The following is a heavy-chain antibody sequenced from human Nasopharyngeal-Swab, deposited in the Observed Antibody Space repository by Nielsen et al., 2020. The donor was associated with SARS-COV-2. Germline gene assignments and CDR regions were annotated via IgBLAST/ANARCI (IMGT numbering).Heavy chain of an antibody. CDR2: VSDDGKTQ. CDR3: GGGTCCPSYLDF. J-gene: IGHJ4*02. D-gene: IGHD2-15*01. CDR1: GFTFSSFG. Sequence: GESPKISCAASGFTFSSFGMHWVRHAPGKGLEWVAVVSDDGKTQYYADSMKGRFTISRDNSKDTLYLQIDSLRVEDTAVYYCGGGTCCPSYLDFWGQGTLVTVST. V-gene: IGHV3-30*02.